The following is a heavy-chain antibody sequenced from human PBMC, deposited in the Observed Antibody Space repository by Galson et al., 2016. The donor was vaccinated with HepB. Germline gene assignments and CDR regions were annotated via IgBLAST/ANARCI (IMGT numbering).Heavy chain of an antibody. V-gene: IGHV4-34*01. Sequence: LSLTCAVYGGSFSGYYWSWIRQPPGKGLEWIGEINHSGSTNCNPSLKSRVTISVDTSKNQFSLKLSSVTAADTAVYYCARGRTRLLWFGSSRGFDPWGQGTLVTVSS. D-gene: IGHD3-10*01. J-gene: IGHJ5*02. CDR3: ARGRTRLLWFGSSRGFDP. CDR2: INHSGST. CDR1: GGSFSGYY.